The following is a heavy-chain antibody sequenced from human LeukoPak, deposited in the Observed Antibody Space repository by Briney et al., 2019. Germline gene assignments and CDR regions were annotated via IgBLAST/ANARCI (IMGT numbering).Heavy chain of an antibody. CDR2: IIPIFGTA. V-gene: IGHV1-69*13. CDR3: ATDLVQARSGWYGEPKDY. D-gene: IGHD6-19*01. Sequence: SVTVSCKTSGGTLSRYAISWVRQAPGQGLEWMGEIIPIFGTANYAQKFQGRVTITADESTSTAYMELSSLRSEDTAVYYCATDLVQARSGWYGEPKDYWGQGTLVTVSS. CDR1: GGTLSRYA. J-gene: IGHJ4*02.